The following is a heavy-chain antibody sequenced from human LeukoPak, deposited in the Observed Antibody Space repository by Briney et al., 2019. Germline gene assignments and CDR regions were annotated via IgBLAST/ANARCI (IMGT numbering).Heavy chain of an antibody. D-gene: IGHD3-10*01. Sequence: GGSLRLSCAASGFTFSNHGMNWVRQAPGKGLEWVSGISPSGDITYYADSVKGRFTISRDNSKNMLYLQMNSLRAEDTAVYYCAKDNYGSSVYWGQGTLVTVSS. CDR3: AKDNYGSSVY. J-gene: IGHJ4*02. V-gene: IGHV3-23*01. CDR2: ISPSGDIT. CDR1: GFTFSNHG.